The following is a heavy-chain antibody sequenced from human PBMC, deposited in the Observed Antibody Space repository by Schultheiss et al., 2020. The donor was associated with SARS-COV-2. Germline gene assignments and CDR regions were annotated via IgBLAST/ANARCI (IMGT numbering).Heavy chain of an antibody. CDR1: GGSISSSSYY. V-gene: IGHV4-39*02. CDR2: IYYSGST. Sequence: SETLSLTCTVSGGSISSSSYYWGWIRQPPGKGLEWIGSIYYSGSTYYNPSLKSRVTISVDTSKNQFSLKLSSVTAADTAVYYCAREDGYNMLGYWGQGTLVTVSS. D-gene: IGHD5-24*01. CDR3: AREDGYNMLGY. J-gene: IGHJ4*02.